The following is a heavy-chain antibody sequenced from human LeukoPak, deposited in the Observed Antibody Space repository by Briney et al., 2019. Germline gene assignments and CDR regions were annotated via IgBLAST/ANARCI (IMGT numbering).Heavy chain of an antibody. J-gene: IGHJ3*02. Sequence: GGSLRLSCAASGFTFSSYGMHWVGQAPGKGLEWVAFIRYDGSNKYYAEHVKGRFTIYRDNSENTLYLQMNSLRAEDTAVDYCANHNWNDLAFDIWGQGTMVTVSS. D-gene: IGHD1-1*01. V-gene: IGHV3-30*02. CDR2: IRYDGSNK. CDR3: ANHNWNDLAFDI. CDR1: GFTFSSYG.